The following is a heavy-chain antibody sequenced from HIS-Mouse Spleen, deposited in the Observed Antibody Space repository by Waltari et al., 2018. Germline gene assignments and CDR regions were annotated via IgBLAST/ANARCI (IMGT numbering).Heavy chain of an antibody. CDR2: IYYSGST. J-gene: IGHJ2*01. Sequence: QLQLQESGPGLVKPSETLSLTCTVPGVSISSSSYSWGWIRQPPGKGLEWIGSIYYSGSTYYNPSLKSRVTISVDTSKNQFSLKLSSVTAADTAVYYCAREIPYSSSWYDWYFDLWGRGTLVTVSS. CDR3: AREIPYSSSWYDWYFDL. V-gene: IGHV4-39*07. CDR1: GVSISSSSYS. D-gene: IGHD6-13*01.